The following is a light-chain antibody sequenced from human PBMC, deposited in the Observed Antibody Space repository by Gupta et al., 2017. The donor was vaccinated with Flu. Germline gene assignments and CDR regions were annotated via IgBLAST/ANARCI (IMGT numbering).Light chain of an antibody. CDR2: DAS. Sequence: EIVLTQSPGTLSLSPGERATLSCRASQSVGTYLAWYQQKPGQTPRLLIYDASHRATGIPARFSGSGCGKYLTLTISSREQEDFAVYYCQNRSNWPPYTFGQGTRLEI. J-gene: IGKJ2*01. CDR3: QNRSNWPPYT. V-gene: IGKV3-11*01. CDR1: QSVGTY.